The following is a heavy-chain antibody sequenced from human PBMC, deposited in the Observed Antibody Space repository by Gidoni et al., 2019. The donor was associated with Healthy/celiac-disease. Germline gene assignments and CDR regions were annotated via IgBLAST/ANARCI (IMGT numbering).Heavy chain of an antibody. CDR1: GFTFSSYW. Sequence: EVQLVESGGGLVQPGGSLRLSCSASGFTFSSYWMHCVRQGPGKGLVWVSRSNSDGSSTSDADSVKGRFTSSRDNAKNTLYLQMNSLRAEDTAVYYCAGYSGWKRVHWYFDLWGRGTLVTVSS. D-gene: IGHD6-19*01. V-gene: IGHV3-74*01. J-gene: IGHJ2*01. CDR2: SNSDGSST. CDR3: AGYSGWKRVHWYFDL.